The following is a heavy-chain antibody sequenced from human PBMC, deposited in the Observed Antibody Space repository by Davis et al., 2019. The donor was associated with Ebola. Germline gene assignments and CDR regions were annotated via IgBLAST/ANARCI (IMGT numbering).Heavy chain of an antibody. CDR3: ARKTGY. CDR1: GFTFSSYS. J-gene: IGHJ4*02. V-gene: IGHV3-48*04. CDR2: ISSSSSTI. Sequence: GESLKISCAASGFTFSSYSMNWVRQAPGKGLEWVSYISSSSSTIYYADSVKGRFTISRDNAKNSLYLQMNSLRAEDTAVYYCARKTGYWGQGTPVTVSS.